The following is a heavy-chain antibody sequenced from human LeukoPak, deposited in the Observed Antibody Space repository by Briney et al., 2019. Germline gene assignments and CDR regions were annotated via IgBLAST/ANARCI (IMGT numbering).Heavy chain of an antibody. CDR1: RGSLCSRSYY. CDR3: ARLGSKIVAIDY. J-gene: IGHJ4*02. Sequence: SQTLSLTCTVSRGSLCSRSYYWGWIREPPERGLGWIGSIYYSGSTYYNPSLKSRVTISVDTSKNQFSLKLSSVTAADTAVYYCARLGSKIVAIDYWGQGTLVTVSS. V-gene: IGHV4-39*07. CDR2: IYYSGST. D-gene: IGHD5-12*01.